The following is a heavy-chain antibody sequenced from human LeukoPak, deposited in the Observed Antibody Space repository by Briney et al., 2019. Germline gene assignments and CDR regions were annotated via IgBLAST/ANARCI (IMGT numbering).Heavy chain of an antibody. D-gene: IGHD3/OR15-3a*01. J-gene: IGHJ4*02. CDR3: AKSSGLRVASIDY. CDR2: ISGSGGST. CDR1: GFTFSSYA. Sequence: PGGSLRLSCAASGFTFSSYAMSWVRQAPGRGLEWVSAISGSGGSTYYADSVKGRFTISRDNSKNTLYLQMNSLRAEDTAVYYCAKSSGLRVASIDYWGQGTLVTVSS. V-gene: IGHV3-23*01.